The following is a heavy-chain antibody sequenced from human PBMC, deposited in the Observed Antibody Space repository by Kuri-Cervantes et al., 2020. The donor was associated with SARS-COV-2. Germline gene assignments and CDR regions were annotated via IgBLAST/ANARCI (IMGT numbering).Heavy chain of an antibody. Sequence: SGPTLVKPTETLTLTCTVSGFSLSNARMGVSWILQPPGKALECLAHIFSNDEKSYSTSLKSRLTISKDTSKSQVVLTMTNMDPVDTATYYCARGIGFWSGLNYYYYYMDVWGKGTTVTVSS. CDR3: ARGIGFWSGLNYYYYYMDV. V-gene: IGHV2-26*01. CDR1: GFSLSNARMG. CDR2: IFSNDEK. J-gene: IGHJ6*03. D-gene: IGHD3-3*01.